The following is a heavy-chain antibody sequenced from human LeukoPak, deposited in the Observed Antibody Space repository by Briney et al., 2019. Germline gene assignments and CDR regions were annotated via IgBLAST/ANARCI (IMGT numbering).Heavy chain of an antibody. D-gene: IGHD1-26*01. V-gene: IGHV3-74*01. CDR3: ARVSRGSYHFYY. CDR2: INMDGTTI. CDR1: GFTFSTYW. J-gene: IGHJ4*02. Sequence: GGSLRLSCAASGFTFSTYWMHWVRQSPGKGLVWVSRINMDGTTISYAGSVEGRFTISRDNAKNTLYLQMNSLRAEDTAVYYCARVSRGSYHFYYWGQGALVTVSS.